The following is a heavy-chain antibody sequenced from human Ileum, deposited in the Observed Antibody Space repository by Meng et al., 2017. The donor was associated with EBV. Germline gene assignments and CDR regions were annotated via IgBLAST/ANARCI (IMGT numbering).Heavy chain of an antibody. CDR3: ARRRGDHDYLDD. CDR2: LCPSGTP. D-gene: IGHD4-17*01. V-gene: IGHV4-39*01. J-gene: IGHJ4*02. CDR1: VGSHRNGNYC. Sequence: LGTPSASRSCVWVAVVGSHRNGNYCWDWIRQAPRKGMDWITSLCPSGTPYTNPSLKSRVTTSVDTSKNQFSLWLNSMTAADTAVYYCARRRGDHDYLDDWGQGTLVTVSS.